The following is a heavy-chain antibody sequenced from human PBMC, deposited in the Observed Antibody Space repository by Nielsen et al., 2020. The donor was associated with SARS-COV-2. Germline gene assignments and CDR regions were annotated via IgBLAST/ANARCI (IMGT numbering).Heavy chain of an antibody. Sequence: SETLSPTCNVSGDSMSSSDYYWAFHRQPPGRGLEWVGSIYYSGITYYNPSLKSRVTMSVDTSKNQFSLRLNSVTAADTAVYYCARLNRRILTPLALASLRFDFWGQGALVTVSS. CDR3: ARLNRRILTPLALASLRFDF. CDR2: IYYSGIT. D-gene: IGHD3-3*02. V-gene: IGHV4-39*01. J-gene: IGHJ4*02. CDR1: GDSMSSSDYY.